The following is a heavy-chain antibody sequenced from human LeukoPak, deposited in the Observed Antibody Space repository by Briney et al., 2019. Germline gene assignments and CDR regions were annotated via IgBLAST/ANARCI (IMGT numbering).Heavy chain of an antibody. D-gene: IGHD4-17*01. CDR2: ILYDGSNK. Sequence: GQSLRLSCAASGFTFRTYGMHWVRQAPGRGREWVAVILYDGSNKYYADSVKGRFTISRDNSKNTLSLQMNSLRAEDTAVYYCAKTSSEYGDHDFEYWGQGTLVTVSS. J-gene: IGHJ4*02. V-gene: IGHV3-30*18. CDR1: GFTFRTYG. CDR3: AKTSSEYGDHDFEY.